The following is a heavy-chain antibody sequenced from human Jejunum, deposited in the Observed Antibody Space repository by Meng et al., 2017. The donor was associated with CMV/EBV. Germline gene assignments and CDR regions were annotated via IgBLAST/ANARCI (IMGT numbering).Heavy chain of an antibody. Sequence: QGQLEGSGPGLVKPSETLSLTCRVSGGSMISYYWSWIRQPAGKGLEWIGHIYTSGSTNYSPSLKSRVTMSLDTAKNQFSLKVSSVTAADTAVYYCARLSKDGWSTFDYWGQGTLVTVSS. D-gene: IGHD6-19*01. CDR2: IYTSGST. J-gene: IGHJ4*02. CDR1: GGSMISYY. V-gene: IGHV4-4*07. CDR3: ARLSKDGWSTFDY.